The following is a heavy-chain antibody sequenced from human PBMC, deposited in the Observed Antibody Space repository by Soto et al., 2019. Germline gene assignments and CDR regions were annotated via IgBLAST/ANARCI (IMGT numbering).Heavy chain of an antibody. CDR2: ISGSGGST. Sequence: GGSLRLSCAASGFTFSSYAMSWVRQTPGKGLEWVSAISGSGGSTYYADSVKGRFTISRDNSKNTLYLQMNSLRAEDTAVYYCAKVRSSGYYYAGSPFDIWGQGTMVTVSS. CDR3: AKVRSSGYYYAGSPFDI. D-gene: IGHD3-22*01. CDR1: GFTFSSYA. J-gene: IGHJ3*02. V-gene: IGHV3-23*01.